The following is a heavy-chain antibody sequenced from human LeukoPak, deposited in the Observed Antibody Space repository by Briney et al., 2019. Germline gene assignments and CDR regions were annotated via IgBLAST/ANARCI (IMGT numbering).Heavy chain of an antibody. Sequence: ASVKVSCKTSGYTFTSYGINWVRQAPGQGLEWMGWISAYNGNTNYAQKLQGRVTMTTDTSTSTAYMELRSLRSDDTAVYYCARDLPHLECFHHGDNCCYKHDWGRGTTVTVSS. J-gene: IGHJ6*03. V-gene: IGHV1-18*01. D-gene: IGHD3-3*01. CDR3: ARDLPHLECFHHGDNCCYKHD. CDR1: GYTFTSYG. CDR2: ISAYNGNT.